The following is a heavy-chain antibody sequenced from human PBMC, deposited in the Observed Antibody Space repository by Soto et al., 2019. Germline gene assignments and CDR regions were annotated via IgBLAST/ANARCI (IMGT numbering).Heavy chain of an antibody. J-gene: IGHJ6*03. CDR2: ISAYNGNT. D-gene: IGHD1-20*01. V-gene: IGHV1-18*01. Sequence: ASVKVSCKASGYTFTSYGISWVRQAPGQGLEWMGWISAYNGNTNYAQKLQGRVTMTTDTSTSTAYMELRSLRSDDTAVYYCARNPITTFYYYYMDVWGKGSTVTVS. CDR1: GYTFTSYG. CDR3: ARNPITTFYYYYMDV.